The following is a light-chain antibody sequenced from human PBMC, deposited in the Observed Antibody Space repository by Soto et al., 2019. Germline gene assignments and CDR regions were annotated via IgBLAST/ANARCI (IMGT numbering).Light chain of an antibody. CDR2: GVS. V-gene: IGKV3-15*01. J-gene: IGKJ2*01. CDR1: QSISRN. Sequence: EIVMTQSPGTLSVSPGERATLSCRASQSISRNLAWYQQKPGRAPRLLIYGVSTRATGIPARFSGSGSETEFTLTISSLQSEDFAVYYRQQYNNWPPYTFGQGTKLEIK. CDR3: QQYNNWPPYT.